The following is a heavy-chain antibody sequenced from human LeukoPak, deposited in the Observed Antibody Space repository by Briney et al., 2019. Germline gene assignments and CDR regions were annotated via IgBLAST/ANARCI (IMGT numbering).Heavy chain of an antibody. D-gene: IGHD5-12*01. CDR2: IKEDGSEK. Sequence: PGGSLRLSCAASGFSFSSYWMSWVRQAPGKGLEWVANIKEDGSEKYYVDSLKGRFTISRDNAKSSLSLQLNSLRAEDTAVYYCARDQGWLQFDNWGQGTLVTDSS. CDR3: ARDQGWLQFDN. CDR1: GFSFSSYW. V-gene: IGHV3-7*05. J-gene: IGHJ4*02.